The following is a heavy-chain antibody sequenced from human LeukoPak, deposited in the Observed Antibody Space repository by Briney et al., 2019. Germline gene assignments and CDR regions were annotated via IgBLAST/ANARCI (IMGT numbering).Heavy chain of an antibody. J-gene: IGHJ4*02. Sequence: GGSLRLSCAASGFTFSSYAMHWVRQAPSKGLEWVAVISYDGSNEYYADSVKGRFTISRDNSKNTLYLQMNSLRGEDTAVYYCASRYSSSWYVLDYWGQGTLVTVSS. D-gene: IGHD6-13*01. CDR3: ASRYSSSWYVLDY. CDR2: ISYDGSNE. V-gene: IGHV3-30-3*01. CDR1: GFTFSSYA.